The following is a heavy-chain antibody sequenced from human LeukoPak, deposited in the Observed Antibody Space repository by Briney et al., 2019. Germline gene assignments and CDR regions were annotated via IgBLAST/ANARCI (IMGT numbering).Heavy chain of an antibody. CDR2: IKQDGSEE. V-gene: IGHV3-7*01. CDR3: AGSSGFIPYH. J-gene: IGHJ1*01. D-gene: IGHD3-10*01. CDR1: GFTFSSYA. Sequence: GGSLRLSCAASGFTFSSYAMSWVRQAPGKGLEWVAIIKQDGSEEYYVDSVKGRFIISRDNAKNSLSLQMNSLRVEDSAVYFCAGSSGFIPYHWGQGTLVTVSS.